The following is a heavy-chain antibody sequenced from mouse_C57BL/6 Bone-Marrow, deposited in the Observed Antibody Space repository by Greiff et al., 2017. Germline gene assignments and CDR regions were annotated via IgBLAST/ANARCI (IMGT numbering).Heavy chain of an antibody. J-gene: IGHJ4*01. Sequence: EVKLMESGGGLVKPGGSLKLSCAASGFTFSSYAMSWVRQTPEKRLDWVATISDGGSYTYYPDNVKGRFTISRDNAKNNLYLQMSHLTSEDTAMYYCAREGLRRDALGDWGQGTSVTVAS. CDR2: ISDGGSYT. V-gene: IGHV5-4*01. D-gene: IGHD2-4*01. CDR1: GFTFSSYA. CDR3: AREGLRRDALGD.